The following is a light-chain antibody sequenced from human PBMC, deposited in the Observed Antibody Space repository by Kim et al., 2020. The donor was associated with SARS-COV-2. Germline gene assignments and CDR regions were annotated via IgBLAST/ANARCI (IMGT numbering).Light chain of an antibody. CDR1: EDTGTL. Sequence: SASVGDRVTISCRASEDTGTLLAWYQQKPGKAPKLLIYEASLLETGVPSRCSGSGFGTGFTLTISSLQPDDFATYSCQHYSRFPYTFGQGTKLEI. V-gene: IGKV1-5*03. CDR2: EAS. CDR3: QHYSRFPYT. J-gene: IGKJ2*01.